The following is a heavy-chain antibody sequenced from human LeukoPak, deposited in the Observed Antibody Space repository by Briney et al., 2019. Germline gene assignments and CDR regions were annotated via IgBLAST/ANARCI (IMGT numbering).Heavy chain of an antibody. CDR3: ATAYCTNGVCFPFDY. CDR2: ISGSGGST. Sequence: PGGTLSLSCAASGFAFSNYAMTWVRQAPGKGLEWVSAISGSGGSTYYADSVKGRFTISRDNSKNTLYLQMNSLRAEDTAVYYCATAYCTNGVCFPFDYWGQGTLVTVSS. V-gene: IGHV3-23*01. CDR1: GFAFSNYA. D-gene: IGHD2-8*01. J-gene: IGHJ4*02.